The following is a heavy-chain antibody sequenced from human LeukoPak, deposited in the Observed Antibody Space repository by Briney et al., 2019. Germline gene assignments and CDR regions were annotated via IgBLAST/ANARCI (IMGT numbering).Heavy chain of an antibody. V-gene: IGHV3-30*02. D-gene: IGHD2-8*01. CDR1: GFTFSRYG. CDR3: AKDRCSNGIGCYYYYMDV. J-gene: IGHJ6*03. Sequence: GGSLRLSCAASGFTFSRYGMHWVRQAPGNGLEWVAYIQYDGSNEQYADSVKGRFSISRDSSKNILYLQMNSLRAEDTAVYYCAKDRCSNGIGCYYYYMDVWGKGTTVTISS. CDR2: IQYDGSNE.